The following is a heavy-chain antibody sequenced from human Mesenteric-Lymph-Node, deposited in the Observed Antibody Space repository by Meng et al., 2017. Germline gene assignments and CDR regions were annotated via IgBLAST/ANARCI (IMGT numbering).Heavy chain of an antibody. CDR2: ISSSSSYI. J-gene: IGHJ4*02. Sequence: GGSLRLSCAASGFTFSSYSMNWVRQAPGKGLEWVSSISSSSSYIYYADSVKGRFTISRDNAKNSLYLQMNSLRAEDTAVYYCARGPDYDILTGYYRGVWGDYWGQGTLVTVSS. CDR1: GFTFSSYS. V-gene: IGHV3-21*01. D-gene: IGHD3-9*01. CDR3: ARGPDYDILTGYYRGVWGDY.